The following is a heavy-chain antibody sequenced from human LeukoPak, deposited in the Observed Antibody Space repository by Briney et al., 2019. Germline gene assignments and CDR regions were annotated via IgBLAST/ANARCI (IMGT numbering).Heavy chain of an antibody. Sequence: SETLSLTCAVYGGSFSGYYWSWIRQPPGKGLEWIGEINHSGSSNYNPSLKRRVTISVDTSKNQFSLKLISVTAADTAVYYGARRARGYCSSTSCYPFYYWGQGTLVTVSS. CDR2: INHSGSS. J-gene: IGHJ4*02. V-gene: IGHV4-34*01. CDR1: GGSFSGYY. D-gene: IGHD2-2*01. CDR3: ARRARGYCSSTSCYPFYY.